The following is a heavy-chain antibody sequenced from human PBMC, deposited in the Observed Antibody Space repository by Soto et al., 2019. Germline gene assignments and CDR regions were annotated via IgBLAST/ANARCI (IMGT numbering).Heavy chain of an antibody. CDR1: GGSFSGYY. D-gene: IGHD2-15*01. V-gene: IGHV4-34*01. J-gene: IGHJ6*02. CDR3: ARGGPGYCSGGSCLSYYYYYGMGV. CDR2: INHSGST. Sequence: QVQLQQWGAGLLKPSETLSLTCAVYGGSFSGYYWSWIRQPPGKGLEWIGEINHSGSTNYNPSLKSRVTISVDTSKNQFSLKLSSVTAADTAVYYCARGGPGYCSGGSCLSYYYYYGMGVWGQGTTVTVSS.